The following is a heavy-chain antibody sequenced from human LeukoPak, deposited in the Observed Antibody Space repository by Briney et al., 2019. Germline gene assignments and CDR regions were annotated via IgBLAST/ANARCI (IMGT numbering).Heavy chain of an antibody. CDR3: AAALDLDYSMISDF. V-gene: IGHV1-2*02. CDR2: INLNSGYT. D-gene: IGHD4-11*01. Sequence: ASVTVSFKASGYTFTGYFMHWVRQAPGQGLQWLGWINLNSGYTNYARRFQGRVTMTRDTSITTAYMDLRGLRSDDMAVYYCAAALDLDYSMISDFWGQGTLVTVSS. CDR1: GYTFTGYF. J-gene: IGHJ4*02.